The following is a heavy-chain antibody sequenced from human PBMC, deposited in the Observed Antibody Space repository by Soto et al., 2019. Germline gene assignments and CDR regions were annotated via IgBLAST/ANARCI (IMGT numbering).Heavy chain of an antibody. V-gene: IGHV1-2*06. Sequence: GQGLEWMGRINPKTGDTNYAPKFLGRVTMTRDTSISTAYMELSSLTSDDTAFYSCATIRHCTTVTAYWGQGSPV. CDR2: INPKTGDT. CDR3: ATIRHCTTVTAY. D-gene: IGHD3-9*01. J-gene: IGHJ1*01.